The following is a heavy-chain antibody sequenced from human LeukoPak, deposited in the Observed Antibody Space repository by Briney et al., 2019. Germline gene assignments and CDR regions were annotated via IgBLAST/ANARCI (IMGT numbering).Heavy chain of an antibody. CDR3: AKDVIRDGYNYLYYMDV. D-gene: IGHD5-24*01. CDR1: GYTFTSSG. V-gene: IGHV1-18*01. Sequence: ASVTVSCKASGYTFTSSGISWVRQAPGQGLEWMGWISAYNGNTNHAQKFQGRVTMTTDTSTSTAYMELRSLRSDDTAVYYCAKDVIRDGYNYLYYMDVWGKGTTVTVSS. CDR2: ISAYNGNT. J-gene: IGHJ6*03.